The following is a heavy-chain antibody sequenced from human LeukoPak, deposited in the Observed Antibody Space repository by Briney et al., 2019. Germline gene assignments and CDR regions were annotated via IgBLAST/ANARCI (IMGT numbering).Heavy chain of an antibody. V-gene: IGHV3-33*01. Sequence: GGSLRLSCAASGFSLETYGMHWVRQAPGKGLEWVVVFWHDGINKYYPDSVKGRFTISRDTSRNMVYLEMHDLRAEDTAVYYCARDLGIYPSIFGVGLDSWGQGSLVTVSS. J-gene: IGHJ4*02. CDR2: FWHDGINK. D-gene: IGHD3-3*01. CDR1: GFSLETYG. CDR3: ARDLGIYPSIFGVGLDS.